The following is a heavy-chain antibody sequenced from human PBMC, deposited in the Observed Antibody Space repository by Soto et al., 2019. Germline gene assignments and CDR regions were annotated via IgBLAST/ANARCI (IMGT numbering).Heavy chain of an antibody. V-gene: IGHV3-23*01. J-gene: IGHJ3*02. CDR1: GFTFSSYA. CDR3: ANVAGSYRNAFDI. CDR2: ISGSGGST. Sequence: EVQLLASGGGLVQPGGSLSLSCAASGFTFSSYAMSWLRQAPGKGLEWVSAISGSGGSTYYADSVKGRFTISRDNSKNTLYLQMNSLRAEDTAVYYCANVAGSYRNAFDIWGQGTMVTVSS. D-gene: IGHD3-16*02.